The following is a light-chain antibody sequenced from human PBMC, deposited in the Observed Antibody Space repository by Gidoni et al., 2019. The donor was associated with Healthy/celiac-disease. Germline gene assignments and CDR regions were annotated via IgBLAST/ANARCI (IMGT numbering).Light chain of an antibody. CDR3: QQRSNWPPIT. J-gene: IGKJ5*01. Sequence: EIVLTQSPATLSLSPGDRATLYCRASQSVSSYLAWYQHKPGQAPRLLIYDASNRATSIPARFSGSGSGTDLTLTIISLEPEDFAVYYCQQRSNWPPITFGQGTRLEIK. CDR1: QSVSSY. CDR2: DAS. V-gene: IGKV3-11*01.